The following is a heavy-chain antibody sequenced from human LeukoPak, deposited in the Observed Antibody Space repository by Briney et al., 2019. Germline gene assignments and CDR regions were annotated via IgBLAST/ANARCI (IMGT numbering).Heavy chain of an antibody. CDR2: INWNGGST. CDR1: GFTFDDYG. Sequence: GGSLRLSCAASGFTFDDYGMSWVRQAPGKGLEWVSGINWNGGSTGYADSVKGRFTISRDNAENSLYLQMNSLRAEDTALYYCARLPIRSLEWLSYYFDYWGQGTLVTVSS. D-gene: IGHD3-3*01. V-gene: IGHV3-20*04. CDR3: ARLPIRSLEWLSYYFDY. J-gene: IGHJ4*02.